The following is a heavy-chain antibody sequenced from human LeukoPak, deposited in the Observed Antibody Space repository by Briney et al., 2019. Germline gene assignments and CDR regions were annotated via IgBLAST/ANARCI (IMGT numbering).Heavy chain of an antibody. D-gene: IGHD2-2*01. Sequence: GGSLRLSCAASGFSFDNYAMSWVRQTPGKGLEWVSAIGGSGSDTSYTDSVKGRFTISRDNSKSTLYLQMNSLRAEDTAVYYCARDGIYCSSTSCYDYGMDVWGQGTTVTVSS. J-gene: IGHJ6*02. CDR3: ARDGIYCSSTSCYDYGMDV. CDR2: IGGSGSDT. V-gene: IGHV3-23*01. CDR1: GFSFDNYA.